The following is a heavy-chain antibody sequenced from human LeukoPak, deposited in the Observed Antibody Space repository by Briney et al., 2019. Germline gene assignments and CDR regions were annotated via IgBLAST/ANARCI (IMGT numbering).Heavy chain of an antibody. CDR2: ISGSGGST. J-gene: IGHJ4*02. CDR1: GFTFSSYA. CDR3: AKDLYGDYSFDF. V-gene: IGHV3-23*01. Sequence: GGSLRLSCAASGFTFSSYAMSWVRQAPGKGLEWVSTISGSGGSTYYADSMKGRFTISRDNSKNTLYLQMNSLRAEDTAVYYCAKDLYGDYSFDFWGQGTLVTVSS. D-gene: IGHD4-17*01.